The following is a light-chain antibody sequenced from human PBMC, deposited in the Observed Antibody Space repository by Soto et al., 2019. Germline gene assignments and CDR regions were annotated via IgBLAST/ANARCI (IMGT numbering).Light chain of an antibody. CDR3: SSFAGTNSFV. CDR1: TSDIXXXXY. Sequence: QSALTQPPSASGSPGQSXXXSCTGTTSDIXXXXYVSWYQQRXGKAPKLIIYEVTRRPSGVPDRIFGSKSDTTASLTVSGLQAEDEADYYCSSFAGTNSFVFGTGTKLTVL. V-gene: IGLV2-8*01. J-gene: IGLJ1*01. CDR2: EVT.